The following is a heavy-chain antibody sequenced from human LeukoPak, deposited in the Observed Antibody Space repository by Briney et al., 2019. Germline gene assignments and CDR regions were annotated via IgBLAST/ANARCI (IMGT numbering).Heavy chain of an antibody. J-gene: IGHJ4*02. V-gene: IGHV4-39*01. Sequence: SETLPLTCTVSGGSISSSSYYWGWIRQPPGKGLEWIGSIYYSGSTYYNPSLKSRVTISVDTSKNQFSLKLSSVTAADTAVYYCARYCRAGRMVYYDSIPQWGQGTLVTVSS. CDR3: ARYCRAGRMVYYDSIPQ. CDR2: IYYSGST. D-gene: IGHD3-22*01. CDR1: GGSISSSSYY.